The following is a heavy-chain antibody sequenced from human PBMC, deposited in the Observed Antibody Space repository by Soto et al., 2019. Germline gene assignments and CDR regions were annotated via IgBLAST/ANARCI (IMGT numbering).Heavy chain of an antibody. CDR2: IIPILGIA. CDR1: GGTFSSYT. V-gene: IGHV1-69*02. Sequence: QVQLVQSGAEVKKPGSSVKVSCKASGGTFSSYTISWVRQAPGQGLEWMGRIIPILGIANYAQKFQGRVTITADKSTSTAYMELSNLRSEDTAVYYCARTPGEVVLFDYWGQGTLVTVSS. CDR3: ARTPGEVVLFDY. J-gene: IGHJ4*02. D-gene: IGHD3-10*01.